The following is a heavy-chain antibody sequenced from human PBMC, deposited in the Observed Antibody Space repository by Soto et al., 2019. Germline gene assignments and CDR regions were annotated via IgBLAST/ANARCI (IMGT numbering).Heavy chain of an antibody. D-gene: IGHD6-13*01. CDR2: IYYSGST. J-gene: IGHJ4*02. CDR1: GGSISGYY. CDR3: AREKSAAAPPNYFDY. V-gene: IGHV4-59*01. Sequence: QVQLQESGPGLVKPSETLSLTCTVSGGSISGYYWSWIRQLPGKGLAWIGYIYYSGSTNYNPYLKSRVTISVDTSKDRFSLKLSSVTAAYTAVYYCAREKSAAAPPNYFDYLGQGTRVTVSS.